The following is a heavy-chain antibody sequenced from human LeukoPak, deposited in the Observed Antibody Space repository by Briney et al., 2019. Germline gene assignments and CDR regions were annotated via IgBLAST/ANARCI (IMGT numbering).Heavy chain of an antibody. Sequence: GGSLRLSCAASGFTFRSHDMHWVRQAPGKGLEWVTFVRFDGSDKNYADSVKGRFTISRDNSKNTLYLQINSLRPEDTALYYCAKDYPSAVGASPFEYWGQGTLVTVS. CDR1: GFTFRSHD. D-gene: IGHD1-26*01. CDR3: AKDYPSAVGASPFEY. J-gene: IGHJ4*02. V-gene: IGHV3-30*02. CDR2: VRFDGSDK.